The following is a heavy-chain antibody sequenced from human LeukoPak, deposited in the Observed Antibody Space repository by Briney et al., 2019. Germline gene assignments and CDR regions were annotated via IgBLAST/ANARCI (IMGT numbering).Heavy chain of an antibody. Sequence: GRSLRLSCAASGFTFDDYAMHWVRHAPGKGLEWVSGISWNSGSIVYAASVKGRFTISRDNAKNSLYLQMNSLRAEDTALYYCAKGSGYDSSGYHDYWGQGTLVTVSS. J-gene: IGHJ4*02. V-gene: IGHV3-9*01. CDR3: AKGSGYDSSGYHDY. D-gene: IGHD3-22*01. CDR1: GFTFDDYA. CDR2: ISWNSGSI.